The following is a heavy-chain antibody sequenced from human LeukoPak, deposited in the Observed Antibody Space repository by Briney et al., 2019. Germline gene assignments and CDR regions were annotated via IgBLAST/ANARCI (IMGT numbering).Heavy chain of an antibody. Sequence: SETLSLTCTISGGSMSTYYWIWIRQPPGKGLEWIGYIHSSGSANYKPSLKSRVTISVDTSKNQFSLKLTSVSAADTAVYYCARLAAFSMDVWGKGTSVTVSS. CDR2: IHSSGSA. V-gene: IGHV4-59*08. CDR1: GGSMSTYY. CDR3: ARLAAFSMDV. J-gene: IGHJ6*04.